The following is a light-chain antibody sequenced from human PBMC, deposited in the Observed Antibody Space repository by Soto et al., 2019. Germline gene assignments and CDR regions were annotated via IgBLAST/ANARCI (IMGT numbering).Light chain of an antibody. CDR2: GAS. V-gene: IGKV3-15*01. CDR1: QSVSSN. Sequence: EIVMTQSPATLSVSPGERATLSCRASQSVSSNLAWYQQKPGQAPRLLIYGASTRATGIPARFSGSGSGTEVTLTISSLQSEDFAVYDCQQYNNWPPWTFGQGTKVEIK. J-gene: IGKJ1*01. CDR3: QQYNNWPPWT.